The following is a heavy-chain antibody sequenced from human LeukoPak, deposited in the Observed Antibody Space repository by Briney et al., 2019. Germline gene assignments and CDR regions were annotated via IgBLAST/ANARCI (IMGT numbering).Heavy chain of an antibody. D-gene: IGHD1-26*01. CDR3: ARAPLGGANWFDP. J-gene: IGHJ5*02. V-gene: IGHV4-59*12. Sequence: SETLSLTCTVSGGSLSSYYWSWIRQPPGKGLEWIGYIYYSGSTNYNPSLKSRVTISVDTSKNQFSLKLSSVTAADTAVYYCARAPLGGANWFDPWGQGTLVTVSS. CDR2: IYYSGST. CDR1: GGSLSSYY.